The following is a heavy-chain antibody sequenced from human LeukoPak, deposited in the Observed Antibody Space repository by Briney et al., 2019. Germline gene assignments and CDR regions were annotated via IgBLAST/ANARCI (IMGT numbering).Heavy chain of an antibody. V-gene: IGHV1-2*02. Sequence: ASVKVSCKASGYTFTDYLMHWLRQAPGQGLEWMGWINPNSGGTNYAQKFQGRVTMTRDTSITTAYMELSRLRSDDTAVYYCARDQGIATGGLSNFDYWGQGTLVTVSS. CDR1: GYTFTDYL. CDR3: ARDQGIATGGLSNFDY. J-gene: IGHJ4*02. CDR2: INPNSGGT. D-gene: IGHD6-13*01.